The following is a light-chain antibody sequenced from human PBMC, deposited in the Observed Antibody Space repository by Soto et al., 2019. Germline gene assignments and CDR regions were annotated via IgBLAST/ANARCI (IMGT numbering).Light chain of an antibody. Sequence: EIVMTQSPATLSVSPGERATLSCRASQSFRSNLAWYQQKPGQAPRLLIYGASTRATAFPARFSGSGSGTAFTLTISSLQSEDFEVYYCQQYNNWPPWTFGQGTKVEIK. J-gene: IGKJ1*01. CDR1: QSFRSN. V-gene: IGKV3-15*01. CDR3: QQYNNWPPWT. CDR2: GAS.